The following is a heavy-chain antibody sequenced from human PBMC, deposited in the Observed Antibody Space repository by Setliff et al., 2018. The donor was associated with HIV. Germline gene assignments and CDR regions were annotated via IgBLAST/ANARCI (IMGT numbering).Heavy chain of an antibody. CDR2: FHHSGSA. Sequence: SETLSLTCAVSGYSISTAYYWAWIRQSPGKGLEWIGGFHHSGSAYYNPSLKSRVTISGQTSKNQFSLTLTSVTAADTAIYYCARQGAGYYYDSSDYYTGNGFDMWGQGTMVTVSS. D-gene: IGHD3-22*01. J-gene: IGHJ3*02. CDR1: GYSISTAYY. CDR3: ARQGAGYYYDSSDYYTGNGFDM. V-gene: IGHV4-38-2*01.